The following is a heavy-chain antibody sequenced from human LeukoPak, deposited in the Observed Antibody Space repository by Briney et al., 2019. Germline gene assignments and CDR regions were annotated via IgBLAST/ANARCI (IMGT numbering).Heavy chain of an antibody. D-gene: IGHD1/OR15-1a*01. CDR2: ISYDGSNT. V-gene: IGHV3-30*03. J-gene: IGHJ6*02. CDR1: GSTSSAYG. CDR3: ARETTQYYYYYGMDV. Sequence: GGSLRPSCAPSGSTSSAYGMHWVGQAPGKGRGGGAVISYDGSNTYYADSVKGRFTISRDNSKNTLYLQMNSLRAEDTAVYYCARETTQYYYYYGMDVWGQGTTVTVSS.